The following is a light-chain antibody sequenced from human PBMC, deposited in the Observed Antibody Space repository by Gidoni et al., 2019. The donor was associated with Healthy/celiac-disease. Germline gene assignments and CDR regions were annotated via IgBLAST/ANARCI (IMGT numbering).Light chain of an antibody. V-gene: IGKV1-39*01. CDR3: QHSYSTPAT. J-gene: IGKJ5*01. CDR1: QSISSD. CDR2: AAS. Sequence: DIQMTQSPSSLSASVGDRVTITCRASQSISSDLNWYQQKPGKAPKLLIYAASSLQSGVPSRFSGSGSGTDFTLTISRLQPEDFATYYCQHSYSTPATFGQGTRLEIK.